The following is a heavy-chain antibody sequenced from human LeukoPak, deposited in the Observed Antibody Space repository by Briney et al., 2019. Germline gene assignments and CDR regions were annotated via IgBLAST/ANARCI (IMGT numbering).Heavy chain of an antibody. Sequence: SETLSLTCTVSGGSISSYYWSWIRQPAGKGLEWIGRIYTSGNTNYKPSLQSRVTISVDTAKNQFSLKLSSVTAADTAVYYCTRGDNTWGQGTLVTVSS. CDR1: GGSISSYY. J-gene: IGHJ5*02. V-gene: IGHV4-4*07. CDR3: TRGDNT. CDR2: IYTSGNT. D-gene: IGHD2/OR15-2a*01.